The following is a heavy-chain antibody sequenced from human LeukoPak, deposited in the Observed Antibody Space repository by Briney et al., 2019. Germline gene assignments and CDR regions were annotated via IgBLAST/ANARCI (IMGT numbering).Heavy chain of an antibody. Sequence: GGSLRLSCAASGFTFSDYGMHWVRQAPGKGLEWVALISYDGGNKFYADSVRDRFTISRDNSKNTLFLQMNSLRIEDTAAYYCAKVFEVRGARRPKDYWGQGTLVIVSS. J-gene: IGHJ4*02. CDR1: GFTFSDYG. D-gene: IGHD3-10*01. V-gene: IGHV3-30*18. CDR3: AKVFEVRGARRPKDY. CDR2: ISYDGGNK.